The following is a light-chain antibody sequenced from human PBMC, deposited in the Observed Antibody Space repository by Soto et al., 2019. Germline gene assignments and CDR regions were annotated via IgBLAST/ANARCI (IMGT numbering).Light chain of an antibody. J-gene: IGKJ2*01. CDR3: QQYHNWPDT. Sequence: DIQMTQSPASLSASVGDRVIITCRASQGIRNDLGWYQQKVGKAPKRLIFAASSLQSGVPSRFSGSGSGTEFTLTISSLQSEDFAVYYCQQYHNWPDTFGQGTKVDIK. CDR2: AAS. CDR1: QGIRND. V-gene: IGKV1-17*01.